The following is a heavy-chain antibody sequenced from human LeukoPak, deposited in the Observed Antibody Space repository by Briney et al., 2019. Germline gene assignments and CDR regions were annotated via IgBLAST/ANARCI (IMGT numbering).Heavy chain of an antibody. D-gene: IGHD6-25*01. CDR1: GGSISSGSYY. CDR3: ARPLSFIAAAESGMDV. CDR2: IYYSGST. J-gene: IGHJ6*02. V-gene: IGHV4-39*01. Sequence: PESPSLTSTVSGGSISSGSYYWGWIRQPPGKGLEWIGSIYYSGSTYYNPFLKSRVTISVDTSKNQFSLKLSSVTAADTAVYYCARPLSFIAAAESGMDVWGQGTTVTVSS.